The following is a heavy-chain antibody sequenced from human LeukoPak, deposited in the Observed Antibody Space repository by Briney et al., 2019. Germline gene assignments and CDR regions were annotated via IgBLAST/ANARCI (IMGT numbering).Heavy chain of an antibody. Sequence: GASVKVSCKASGGTFSSYAINWVRQAPGQGLEWMGGIIPIFDTADYAQTFQGRVTITADESTSTAYMELTSLRSEDTAVYYCARVRSRSSWYNWFDPWGQGTLVTVSS. CDR2: IIPIFDTA. J-gene: IGHJ5*02. CDR3: ARVRSRSSWYNWFDP. V-gene: IGHV1-69*13. CDR1: GGTFSSYA. D-gene: IGHD6-13*01.